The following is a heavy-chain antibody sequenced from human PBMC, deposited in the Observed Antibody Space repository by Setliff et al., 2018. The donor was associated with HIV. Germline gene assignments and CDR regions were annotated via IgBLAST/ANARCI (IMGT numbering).Heavy chain of an antibody. CDR2: VYYIGST. J-gene: IGHJ3*02. D-gene: IGHD5-12*01. CDR3: ARLVWTGYGSRASDI. V-gene: IGHV4-59*11. Sequence: SETLSLTCTVSGGSISSHYWSWIRQPPGKGLEWIGYVYYIGSTNYNPSLQSRVTISIDTPKTQFSLKLTSVTTADTAMYYCARLVWTGYGSRASDIWGQGTVVTVSS. CDR1: GGSISSHY.